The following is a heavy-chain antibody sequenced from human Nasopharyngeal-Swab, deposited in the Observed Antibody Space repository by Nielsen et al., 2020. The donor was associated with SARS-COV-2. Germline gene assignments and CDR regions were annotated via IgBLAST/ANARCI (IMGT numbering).Heavy chain of an antibody. CDR3: ARHDYGENY. CDR2: ISFDGSKK. D-gene: IGHD4-17*01. V-gene: IGHV3-30*03. CDR1: GFTFNSHG. Sequence: GGSLRLSCAASGFTFNSHGMHWVRQAPGKGLEWVAVISFDGSKKYYADSVKGRFTISRDNAKNTLYLQMNSLRAEDTAVYYCARHDYGENYWGQGTLVTVSS. J-gene: IGHJ4*02.